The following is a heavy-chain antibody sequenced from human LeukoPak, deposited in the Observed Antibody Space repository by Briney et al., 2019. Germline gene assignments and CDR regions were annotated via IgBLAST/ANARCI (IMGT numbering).Heavy chain of an antibody. Sequence: QPGRSLRLSCAASGFTFDDYAMHWVRQAPGKGLEWVPGISWNSDSIDYADSVKGRFTISRDNAKNSLYLQMNSLRAEDTALYYCAKVEMAVISNPTAFDIWGQGTMVTVSS. CDR2: ISWNSDSI. CDR1: GFTFDDYA. CDR3: AKVEMAVISNPTAFDI. J-gene: IGHJ3*02. D-gene: IGHD5-24*01. V-gene: IGHV3-9*01.